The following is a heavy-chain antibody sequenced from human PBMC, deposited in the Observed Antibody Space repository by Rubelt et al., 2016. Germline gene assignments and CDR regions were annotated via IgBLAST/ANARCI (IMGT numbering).Heavy chain of an antibody. CDR1: GNIYRSYD. CDR2: MSHYSGNS. V-gene: IGHV1-8*01. J-gene: IGHJ6*02. CDR3: AKTGTSRPSQLYNYFGLDV. Sequence: QVQLVQSGTEVKKPGASVKVSCKASGNIYRSYDIHWVRQAAGRGLEWMGWMSHYSGNSAPAQKFQGRVTMTRDISTNTAYMELSGLNSDDSAIYCAKTGTSRPSQLYNYFGLDVWGQGTTVIVSS. D-gene: IGHD2-2*01.